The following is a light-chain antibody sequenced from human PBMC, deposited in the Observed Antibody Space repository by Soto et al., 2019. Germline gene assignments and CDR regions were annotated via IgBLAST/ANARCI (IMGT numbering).Light chain of an antibody. CDR2: RAS. Sequence: DIQMTQSPSSLSASVGDRVTITCRASQIIDTWLAWYQQKPGKAPKLLIYRASNLVNGVPSRFSGSGSGTEFTLTIISLQPDDFSIYYCQQDETYSGTFGPGTKVDL. CDR1: QIIDTW. J-gene: IGKJ3*01. V-gene: IGKV1-5*03. CDR3: QQDETYSGT.